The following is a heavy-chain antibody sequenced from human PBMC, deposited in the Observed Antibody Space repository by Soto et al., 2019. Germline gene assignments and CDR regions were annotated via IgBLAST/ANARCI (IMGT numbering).Heavy chain of an antibody. Sequence: ASVKVSFKASGYTFTGYYMHWLRQAPGQGLEWMGWINPNSGGTNYAQKFQGRVTMTRDTSISTAYMELSRLRSDDTAVYYCARDLPREPPPNTYYYYGMDVWGQGTTVTVSS. D-gene: IGHD1-26*01. CDR1: GYTFTGYY. CDR3: ARDLPREPPPNTYYYYGMDV. V-gene: IGHV1-2*02. CDR2: INPNSGGT. J-gene: IGHJ6*02.